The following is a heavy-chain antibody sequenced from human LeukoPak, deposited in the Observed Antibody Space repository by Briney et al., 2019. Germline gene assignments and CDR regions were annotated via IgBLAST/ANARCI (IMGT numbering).Heavy chain of an antibody. V-gene: IGHV1-2*06. Sequence: ASVKVSCKASGYTFTGYYMHWVRQAPGQGLEWMGRINPNSGGTNYAQKFQGRVTMTRDTSISTAYMALSRLRSDDTAVYYCARDPVYGDYVDYWGQGTLVTVSS. CDR2: INPNSGGT. CDR3: ARDPVYGDYVDY. J-gene: IGHJ4*02. CDR1: GYTFTGYY. D-gene: IGHD4-17*01.